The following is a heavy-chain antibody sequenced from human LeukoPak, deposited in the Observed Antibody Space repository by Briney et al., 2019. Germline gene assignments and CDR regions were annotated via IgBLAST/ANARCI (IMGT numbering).Heavy chain of an antibody. Sequence: GGSLRPSCAASGFTFSSYWMSWVRQAPGEGLEWVANIKQDGTEKYYMDSVKGRFSISRDNAKNSLYLQMNALRAEDTAVYYCARDVRPDYWGQGTLVTVST. CDR1: GFTFSSYW. D-gene: IGHD6-6*01. V-gene: IGHV3-7*04. CDR2: IKQDGTEK. CDR3: ARDVRPDY. J-gene: IGHJ4*02.